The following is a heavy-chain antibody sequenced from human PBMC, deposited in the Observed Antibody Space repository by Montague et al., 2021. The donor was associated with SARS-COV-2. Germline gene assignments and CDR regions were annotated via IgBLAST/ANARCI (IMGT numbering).Heavy chain of an antibody. J-gene: IGHJ5*02. CDR1: GGTVRDYY. D-gene: IGHD1-1*01. V-gene: IGHV4-59*08. CDR2: IFYNGYT. Sequence: SETLSLTCTVSGGTVRDYYWNWIRQTPGKGLEWIGYIFYNGYTKYNPSLESRVTLSVDTPGNQFFLSLRSVTASETATYFCARHSVFEDGTFFRSYFDPWGQGAQGIVSS. CDR3: ARHSVFEDGTFFRSYFDP.